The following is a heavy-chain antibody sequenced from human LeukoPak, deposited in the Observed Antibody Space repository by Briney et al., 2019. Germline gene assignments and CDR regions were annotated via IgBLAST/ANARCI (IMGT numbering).Heavy chain of an antibody. Sequence: SETLSLTCTVSGGSISSSSYYWGWIRQPPGKGLEWIGSIYYSGSTYYNPSLKSRVTISVDTSKNQFSLKLSSVTAADTAVYYCARNWNDGFDYWGQGTLVTVSS. V-gene: IGHV4-39*01. J-gene: IGHJ4*02. D-gene: IGHD1-1*01. CDR1: GGSISSSSYY. CDR3: ARNWNDGFDY. CDR2: IYYSGST.